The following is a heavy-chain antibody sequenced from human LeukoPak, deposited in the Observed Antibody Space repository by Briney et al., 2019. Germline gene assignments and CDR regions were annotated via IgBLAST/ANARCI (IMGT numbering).Heavy chain of an antibody. V-gene: IGHV1-69*05. D-gene: IGHD3-22*01. Sequence: SVKVSCKASGYTFTSYDINWVRQATGQGLEWMGRIIPIFGTANYAQKFQGRVTITTDESTSTAYMELSSLRSEDTAVYYCVPTYYYDSSGRNAFDIWGQGTMVTVSS. CDR1: GYTFTSYD. CDR3: VPTYYYDSSGRNAFDI. J-gene: IGHJ3*02. CDR2: IIPIFGTA.